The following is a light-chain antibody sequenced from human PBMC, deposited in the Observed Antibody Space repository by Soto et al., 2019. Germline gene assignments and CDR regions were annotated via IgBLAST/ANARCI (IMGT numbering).Light chain of an antibody. Sequence: EIVMTQSPATLSVSPGERATLSCRASQSVSSNLAWYQQKPGQAHRLLIYGASTRATGITARFSGSGSGTEFTLTISSLQSEDFAVYYCQQYNNWRPETFGQGTKVEIK. CDR1: QSVSSN. CDR3: QQYNNWRPET. V-gene: IGKV3-15*01. J-gene: IGKJ1*01. CDR2: GAS.